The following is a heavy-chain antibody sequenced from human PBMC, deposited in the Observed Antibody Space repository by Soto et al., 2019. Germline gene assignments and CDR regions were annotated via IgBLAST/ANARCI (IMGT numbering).Heavy chain of an antibody. V-gene: IGHV1-3*01. J-gene: IGHJ5*02. D-gene: IGHD6-19*01. CDR3: ASGVAGPLHWFDP. CDR2: INAGNGNT. Sequence: SVKASCKASGYTFTCYALHWVRQSPGQRLEWMGWINAGNGNTKYSQKFQGRVTITRDTSASTACMELSSLRSEDTAVYYCASGVAGPLHWFDPWGQGTLVTVSS. CDR1: GYTFTCYA.